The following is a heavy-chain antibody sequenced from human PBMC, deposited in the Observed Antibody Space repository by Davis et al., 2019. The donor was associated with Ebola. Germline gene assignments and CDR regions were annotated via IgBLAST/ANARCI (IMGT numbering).Heavy chain of an antibody. CDR1: GGSISSYY. J-gene: IGHJ6*04. CDR2: IYYSGST. D-gene: IGHD3-10*01. V-gene: IGHV4-59*08. Sequence: MPSETLSLTCTVSGGSISSYYWSWIRQPPGKGLEWIGYIYYSGSTNYNPSLKSRVTISVDTSKNQFSLKLSSVTAADTAVYYCYSGSYYNYGMDVWGKGTTVTVSS. CDR3: YSGSYYNYGMDV.